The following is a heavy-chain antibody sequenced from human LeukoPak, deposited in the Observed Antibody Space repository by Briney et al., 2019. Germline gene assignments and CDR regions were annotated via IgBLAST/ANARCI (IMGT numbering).Heavy chain of an antibody. J-gene: IGHJ3*02. D-gene: IGHD1-26*01. CDR3: ARDDSGSYLAFDI. Sequence: ASVKVSCKASGYTFTGYYMHWVRQAPGQGVEWLGWINPNSGGTNYAQKFQGRVTMTRDTSISTAYMELSRLRSDDTAVYYCARDDSGSYLAFDIWGQGAMVTVSS. V-gene: IGHV1-2*02. CDR2: INPNSGGT. CDR1: GYTFTGYY.